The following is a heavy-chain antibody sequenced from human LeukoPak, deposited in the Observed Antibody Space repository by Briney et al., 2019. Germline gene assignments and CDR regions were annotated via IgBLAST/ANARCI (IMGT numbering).Heavy chain of an antibody. CDR3: ARSYSSSWNYFDY. J-gene: IGHJ4*02. CDR2: IWYDGSNK. Sequence: PGGSLRLSCAASGFTFSSYAMHWVRQAPGKGLEWVAVIWYDGSNKYYADSVKGRFTISRDNSKNTLYLQMNSLRAEDTAVYYCARSYSSSWNYFDYWGQGTLVTVSS. D-gene: IGHD6-13*01. V-gene: IGHV3-33*08. CDR1: GFTFSSYA.